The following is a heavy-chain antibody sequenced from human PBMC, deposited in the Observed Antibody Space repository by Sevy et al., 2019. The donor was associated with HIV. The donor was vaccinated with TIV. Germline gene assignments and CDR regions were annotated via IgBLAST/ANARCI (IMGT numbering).Heavy chain of an antibody. Sequence: GGSLRLSCAASGFTFSSYAMHWVHQAPGKGLEWVAVISYDGSNKYYADSVKGRFTISRDNSKNTLYLQMNSLRAEDTAVYYCARTYQLLARYYYGMDVWGQGTTVTVSS. CDR3: ARTYQLLARYYYGMDV. D-gene: IGHD2-2*01. V-gene: IGHV3-30*04. CDR1: GFTFSSYA. J-gene: IGHJ6*02. CDR2: ISYDGSNK.